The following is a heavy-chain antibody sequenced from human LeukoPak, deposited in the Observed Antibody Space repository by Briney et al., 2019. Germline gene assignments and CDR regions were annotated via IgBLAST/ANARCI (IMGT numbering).Heavy chain of an antibody. CDR1: GGSFSGYY. CDR3: ARGPAAGRDFDY. CDR2: INHSGST. V-gene: IGHV4-34*01. J-gene: IGHJ4*02. Sequence: SETLSLPCAVYGGSFSGYYWSWIRQPPGKGLEWIGEINHSGSTNYNPPLKSRVTISVDTSKNQFSLKLSSVTAADTAVYYCARGPAAGRDFDYWGQGTLVTVSS. D-gene: IGHD6-19*01.